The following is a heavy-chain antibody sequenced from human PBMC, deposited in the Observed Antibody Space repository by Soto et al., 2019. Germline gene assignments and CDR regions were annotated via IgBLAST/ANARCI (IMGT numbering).Heavy chain of an antibody. V-gene: IGHV1-2*02. CDR3: ARVLDCGGDCYSSDAFDI. Sequence: ASVKVSCKASGYTFTGYYMHWVRQAPGQGLEWMGWINPNSGGTNYAQKFQGRVTMTRDTSISTAYMELSRLRSDDTAVYYCARVLDCGGDCYSSDAFDIPGHGATVTV. D-gene: IGHD2-21*02. J-gene: IGHJ3*02. CDR2: INPNSGGT. CDR1: GYTFTGYY.